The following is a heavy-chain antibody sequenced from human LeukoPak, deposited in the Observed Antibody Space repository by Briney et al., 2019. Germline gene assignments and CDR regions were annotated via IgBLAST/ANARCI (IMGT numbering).Heavy chain of an antibody. V-gene: IGHV4-59*08. D-gene: IGHD5-12*01. CDR2: IYYSGST. CDR3: ARYSGYDYYYYYGMDV. CDR1: GGSISSYY. Sequence: PSETLSLTCTVSGGSISSYYWSWIRQPPGKGLEWIGYIYYSGSTNYNPSLKSRVTISVDTSKNQFSLKLSSVTAADTAVYYCARYSGYDYYYYYGMDVWGPGTTVTVSS. J-gene: IGHJ6*02.